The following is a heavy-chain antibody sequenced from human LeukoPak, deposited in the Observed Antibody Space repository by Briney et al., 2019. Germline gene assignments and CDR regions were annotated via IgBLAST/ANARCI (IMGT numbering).Heavy chain of an antibody. J-gene: IGHJ5*02. CDR1: GGTFSSYA. V-gene: IGHV1-46*01. D-gene: IGHD3-10*01. Sequence: ASVNVSCKSSGGTFSSYAISWVRQAPGQGLEWMGIINTSGGSTSYAQKFQGRVTMTRDMSTSTVYMELSSLRSEDTAVYYCARGRALGSPRGWFDPWGQGTLVTVSS. CDR2: INTSGGST. CDR3: ARGRALGSPRGWFDP.